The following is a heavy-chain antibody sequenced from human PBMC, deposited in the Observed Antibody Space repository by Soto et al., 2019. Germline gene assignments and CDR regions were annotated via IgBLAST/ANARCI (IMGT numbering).Heavy chain of an antibody. CDR3: ARVAAVRRYFDWAQCMDV. V-gene: IGHV1-69*13. J-gene: IGHJ6*02. CDR2: IIPIFGTA. D-gene: IGHD3-9*01. CDR1: GGTFSSYA. Sequence: GASVKVSCKASGGTFSSYAISWVRQAPGQGLEWMGGIIPIFGTANYAQKFQGRVTITADESTSTAYMELSSLRSEDTAVYYCARVAAVRRYFDWAQCMDVWGQGTTVTVYS.